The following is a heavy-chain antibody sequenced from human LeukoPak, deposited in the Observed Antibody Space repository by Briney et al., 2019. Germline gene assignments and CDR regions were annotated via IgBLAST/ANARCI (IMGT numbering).Heavy chain of an antibody. J-gene: IGHJ3*02. CDR1: GFTFSSYS. Sequence: PGGSLRLSCAASGFTFSSYSMNWVRQAPEKGLEWVSSISSSSSYIYYADSVKGRFTISRDNAKNSLYLQMNSLRAEDTAVYYCARAQGYYDSSGSLDAFDIWGQGTMVTVSS. D-gene: IGHD3-22*01. CDR3: ARAQGYYDSSGSLDAFDI. V-gene: IGHV3-21*01. CDR2: ISSSSSYI.